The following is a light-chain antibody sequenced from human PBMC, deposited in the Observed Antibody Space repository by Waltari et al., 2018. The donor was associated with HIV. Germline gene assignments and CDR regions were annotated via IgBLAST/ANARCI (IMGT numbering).Light chain of an antibody. CDR2: EVS. CDR1: SSDVGGYNY. V-gene: IGLV2-14*01. CDR3: SSYTCSSTLV. Sequence: QSALTQPASVSGSPGQSITISCTGTSSDVGGYNYVSWYQQHPGKAPKLMIYEVSNRPSGVSKRLSGSKSGNTASLTISGLQAADEADYYCSSYTCSSTLVFGGGTKLTVL. J-gene: IGLJ2*01.